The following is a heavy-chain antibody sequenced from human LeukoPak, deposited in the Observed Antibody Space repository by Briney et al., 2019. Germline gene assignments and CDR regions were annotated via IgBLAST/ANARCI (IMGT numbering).Heavy chain of an antibody. CDR1: GFTFSSYT. J-gene: IGHJ4*02. D-gene: IGHD7-27*01. V-gene: IGHV3-23*01. CDR2: ITTSDGNT. Sequence: GGSLRLSCAASGFTFSSYTMSWVRQAPGKGLEWVSTITTSDGNTYYADSVKGRFTVFRDNSKNTLFLQMNSLRAEDTAVYYCAKDGGLWVSAHWGDSWGRGTLVTVSS. CDR3: AKDGGLWVSAHWGDS.